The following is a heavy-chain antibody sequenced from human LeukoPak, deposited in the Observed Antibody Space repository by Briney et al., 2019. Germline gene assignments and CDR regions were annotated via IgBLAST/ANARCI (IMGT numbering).Heavy chain of an antibody. Sequence: GESLKISCKGSGYSFTSYRIGWVRQMPGKGLEWMGIIYPGDSDTRYSPSFQGQVTISADKSISTAYLQWSSLKASDTAMYYCARPHGGYDFWSGYYYFDYWGQGTLVTVSS. CDR1: GYSFTSYR. D-gene: IGHD3-3*01. CDR2: IYPGDSDT. V-gene: IGHV5-51*01. J-gene: IGHJ4*02. CDR3: ARPHGGYDFWSGYYYFDY.